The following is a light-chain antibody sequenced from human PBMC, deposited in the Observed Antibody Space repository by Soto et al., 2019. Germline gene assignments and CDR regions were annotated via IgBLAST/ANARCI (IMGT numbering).Light chain of an antibody. J-gene: IGLJ3*02. V-gene: IGLV1-44*01. CDR2: SND. CDR1: SSNIGSNT. CDR3: AAWDQRLNGWV. Sequence: QSVLTQPPSASGTPGQRVTISCSGSSSNIGSNTVTWYQQVPGTAPKLLIYSNDQRPSGVPDRFSGSKSGTSASLASAGLQSEAEADYYCAAWDQRLNGWVFGGGTKVTGL.